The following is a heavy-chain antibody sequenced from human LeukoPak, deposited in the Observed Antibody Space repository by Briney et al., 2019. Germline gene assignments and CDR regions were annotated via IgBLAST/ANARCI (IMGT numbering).Heavy chain of an antibody. Sequence: PGGSLRLSCAASGFTFSSYGMHWVRQAPGKGLEWVAVISYDGSNKYYADSVKGRFTISRDNSKNTLYLQMNSLRAEDTAVYYCARAHSLFSGSLDYWGQGTLVTVSS. D-gene: IGHD1-26*01. CDR1: GFTFSSYG. V-gene: IGHV3-30*03. J-gene: IGHJ4*02. CDR3: ARAHSLFSGSLDY. CDR2: ISYDGSNK.